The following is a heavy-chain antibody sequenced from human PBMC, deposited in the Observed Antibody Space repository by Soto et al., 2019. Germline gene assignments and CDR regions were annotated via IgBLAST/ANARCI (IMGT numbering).Heavy chain of an antibody. V-gene: IGHV3-33*01. CDR3: ARDRTSSSSIAFDY. CDR2: IWYDGSNK. Sequence: GGSLRLSCAASGFTFSSYGMHWVRQAPGNGLEWVAVIWYDGSNKYYADSVKGRFTISRDNSKNTLYLQMNSLRAEDTAVYYCARDRTSSSSIAFDYWGQGTLVTVSS. CDR1: GFTFSSYG. J-gene: IGHJ4*02. D-gene: IGHD6-6*01.